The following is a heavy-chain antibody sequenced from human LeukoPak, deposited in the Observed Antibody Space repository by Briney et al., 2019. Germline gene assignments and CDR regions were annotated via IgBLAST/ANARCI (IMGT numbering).Heavy chain of an antibody. V-gene: IGHV1-2*02. CDR3: ARITMIVTDWFDP. Sequence: GASVKVSCKASGYTFTGYYMHWVRQAPGQGLEWMGWINPNSGGTNYAQKFQGRVTMTRDTSISTAYMELRSLRSDDTAVYYCARITMIVTDWFDPWGQGTLVTVSS. J-gene: IGHJ5*02. CDR2: INPNSGGT. D-gene: IGHD3-22*01. CDR1: GYTFTGYY.